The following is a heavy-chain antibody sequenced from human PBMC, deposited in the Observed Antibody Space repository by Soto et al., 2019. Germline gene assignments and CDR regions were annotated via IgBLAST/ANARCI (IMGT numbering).Heavy chain of an antibody. J-gene: IGHJ6*02. D-gene: IGHD5-18*01. CDR3: ARHFDTAMVKSNGMDV. CDR1: GGSISSSSHY. V-gene: IGHV4-39*01. CDR2: IYYSGST. Sequence: SETLSLTCTVSGGSISSSSHYWGWIRQPPGKGLEWIGSIYYSGSTYYNPSLKSRVTISVDTSKNQFSLKLSSVTAADTAVYYCARHFDTAMVKSNGMDVWGQGTTVTVSS.